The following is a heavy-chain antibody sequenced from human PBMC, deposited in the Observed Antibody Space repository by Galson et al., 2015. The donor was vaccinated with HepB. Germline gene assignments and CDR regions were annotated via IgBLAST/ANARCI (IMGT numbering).Heavy chain of an antibody. J-gene: IGHJ3*02. D-gene: IGHD3-3*01. CDR2: ITSFSTAI. CDR3: ARDRSETPGGHAFDI. CDR1: GFTFNSYS. V-gene: IGHV3-48*01. Sequence: SLRLSCAASGFTFNSYSMNWVRQAPGKGLEWISYITSFSTAIYYADSVKGRFIISRDNAKNSLYLQMHSLRAEDTAVYYCARDRSETPGGHAFDIWGQGTMVTVSS.